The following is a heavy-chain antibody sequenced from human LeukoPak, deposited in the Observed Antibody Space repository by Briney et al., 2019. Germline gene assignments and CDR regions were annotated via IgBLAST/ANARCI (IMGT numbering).Heavy chain of an antibody. CDR2: IKQDGSEK. Sequence: PGGSPRLSRSASGFTPGTYWKDLVRQAPGEGLELVANIKQDGSEKYYVDSVRGRFTISRDNAKNSLYLQMNSLRAEDTAVYYCARDRGSSGWYEFDYWGQGTLVTVSS. V-gene: IGHV3-7*01. J-gene: IGHJ4*02. CDR3: ARDRGSSGWYEFDY. CDR1: GFTPGTYW. D-gene: IGHD6-13*01.